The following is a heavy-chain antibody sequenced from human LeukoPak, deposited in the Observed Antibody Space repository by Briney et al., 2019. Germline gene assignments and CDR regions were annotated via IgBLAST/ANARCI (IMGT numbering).Heavy chain of an antibody. J-gene: IGHJ6*02. Sequence: PGGSLRLSCAASGFTFSSYAMSWVRQAPGKGLEWVSAISGSGGSTYYADSVKGRFTISRDNSKNTLYLQMNSLRAEDTAVYYCAKDRLRTVIRSIVVVPAAYYYYGMDVWGQGTTVTVS. V-gene: IGHV3-23*01. CDR3: AKDRLRTVIRSIVVVPAAYYYYGMDV. CDR1: GFTFSSYA. D-gene: IGHD2-2*01. CDR2: ISGSGGST.